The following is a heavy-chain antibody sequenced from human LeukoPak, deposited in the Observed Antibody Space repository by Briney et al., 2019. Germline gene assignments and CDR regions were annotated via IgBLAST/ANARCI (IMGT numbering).Heavy chain of an antibody. D-gene: IGHD4-23*01. J-gene: IGHJ4*02. CDR1: GFTFSSYS. CDR2: IWDSGTPI. V-gene: IGHV3-48*01. Sequence: GGSLRLSCAASGFTFSSYSMTWVREAQGMGLEWVSYIWDSGTPIYYADSVKGRFTISRDNAKNLLYLQMNSLRAEDTAVYYCARDRRDYGGNPLYYFDYWGQGTLVTVSS. CDR3: ARDRRDYGGNPLYYFDY.